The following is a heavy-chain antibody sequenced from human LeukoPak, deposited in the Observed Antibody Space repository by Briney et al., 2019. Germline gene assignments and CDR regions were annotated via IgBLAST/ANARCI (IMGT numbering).Heavy chain of an antibody. D-gene: IGHD3-22*01. CDR3: AKEGRLTVAAVVVENYFDY. V-gene: IGHV3-23*01. J-gene: IGHJ4*02. Sequence: GGSLRLSCSASGFTFSRSAMSWVRQAAGKGLEWVSGISGSGGDTYYTDSVKGQFTISRDNSKTTVYLQMNSLRTEDTATYYCAKEGRLTVAAVVVENYFDYWGQGTPVTVSA. CDR2: ISGSGGDT. CDR1: GFTFSRSA.